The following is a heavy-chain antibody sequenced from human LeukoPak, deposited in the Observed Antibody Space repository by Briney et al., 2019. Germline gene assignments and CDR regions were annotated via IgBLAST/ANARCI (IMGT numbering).Heavy chain of an antibody. J-gene: IGHJ4*02. V-gene: IGHV4-30-4*01. Sequence: PSQTLSLTCTVSGGSISRGDYYWSWIRQPPGKGLEWIGYIYYSGNTYYNPSLKNRVIISGDTSKNQFSLKLSSVTAADTAVYYCARDRSIDGFDYWGRGILVTVSS. CDR2: IYYSGNT. D-gene: IGHD5-24*01. CDR1: GGSISRGDYY. CDR3: ARDRSIDGFDY.